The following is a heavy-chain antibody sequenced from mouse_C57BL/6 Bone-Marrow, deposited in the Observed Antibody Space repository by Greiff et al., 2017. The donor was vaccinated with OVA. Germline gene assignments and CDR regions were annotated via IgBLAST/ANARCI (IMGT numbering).Heavy chain of an antibody. CDR1: GFTFSSYA. CDR3: ARAPTTVVSYWYVDV. D-gene: IGHD1-1*01. Sequence: DVKLVESGGGLVKPGGSLKLSCAASGFTFSSYAMSWVRQTPEKRLEWVATISDGGSYTYYPDHVKGRFTISSDNAKNNLYLQMSHLKSEDTAMNYCARAPTTVVSYWYVDVWGTGTTVTVSS. J-gene: IGHJ1*03. CDR2: ISDGGSYT. V-gene: IGHV5-4*03.